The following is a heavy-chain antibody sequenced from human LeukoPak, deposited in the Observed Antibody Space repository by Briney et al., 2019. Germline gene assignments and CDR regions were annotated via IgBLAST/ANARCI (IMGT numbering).Heavy chain of an antibody. V-gene: IGHV4-39*07. CDR3: ARIEYSSSCDY. CDR2: IYYRGST. Sequence: SETLSLTCPVPGGSISSRSYYWGWIRQPPGKGLECIESIYYRGSTYYNPSLKRRVTISVDTSKNQFSLKLSSVTAPDTAVYYCARIEYSSSCDYWGQGTLVTVSS. D-gene: IGHD6-6*01. CDR1: GGSISSRSYY. J-gene: IGHJ4*02.